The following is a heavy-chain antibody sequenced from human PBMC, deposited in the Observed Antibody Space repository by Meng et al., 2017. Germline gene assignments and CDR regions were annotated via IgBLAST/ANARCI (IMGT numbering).Heavy chain of an antibody. J-gene: IGHJ4*02. Sequence: ASVKVSCKASGYTFTSYYMHWVRQAPGQGLEWMGIINPSGGSTSYAQKFQGRVTMTRDTSISTAYMELSRLRSDDTAVYYCASARRADRTGYSSGWYVGGNDYWGQGTLVTVSS. CDR2: INPSGGST. CDR3: ASARRADRTGYSSGWYVGGNDY. CDR1: GYTFTSYY. D-gene: IGHD6-19*01. V-gene: IGHV1-46*01.